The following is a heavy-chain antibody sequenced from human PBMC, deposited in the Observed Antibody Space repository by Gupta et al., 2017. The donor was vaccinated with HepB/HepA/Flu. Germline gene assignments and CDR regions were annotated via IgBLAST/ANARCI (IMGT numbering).Heavy chain of an antibody. V-gene: IGHV3-30*18. CDR1: GFTFNHYA. Sequence: QVQLVESGGGLVQPGRSLGLSCAASGFTFNHYAMHWVRQAPGKGLEWVAGISSDGSDTWNVDTGKGRFTISRENSKNTLNLQMNGLRDADTPIYYCAQTAYCSGCCYTVNLDSWGQGTLVAVSS. CDR3: AQTAYCSGCCYTVNLDS. J-gene: IGHJ4*02. CDR2: ISSDGSDT. D-gene: IGHD2-21*01.